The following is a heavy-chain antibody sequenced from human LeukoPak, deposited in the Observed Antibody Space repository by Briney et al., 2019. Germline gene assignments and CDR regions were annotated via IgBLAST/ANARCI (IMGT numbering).Heavy chain of an antibody. J-gene: IGHJ4*02. Sequence: GGSLRLSCAASGFTFSSYSMNWVRQAPGKGLEWVSSISSSSSYIYYADSVKGRFTISRDNAKNSLYLQMNSLRAEDTAVYYCAREYYYDSSGYDLNYFDYRGQGTLVTVSS. CDR3: AREYYYDSSGYDLNYFDY. V-gene: IGHV3-21*01. CDR1: GFTFSSYS. CDR2: ISSSSSYI. D-gene: IGHD3-22*01.